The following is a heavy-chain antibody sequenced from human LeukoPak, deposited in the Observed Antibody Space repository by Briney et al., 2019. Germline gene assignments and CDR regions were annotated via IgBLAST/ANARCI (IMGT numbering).Heavy chain of an antibody. CDR1: GFTFSSSA. J-gene: IGHJ3*02. CDR3: AKDPNGDHVGAFDM. D-gene: IGHD4-17*01. V-gene: IGHV3-23*01. CDR2: ISASGGST. Sequence: GGSLRLSCAASGFTFSSSAMSWVRQVPGKGLEWVSGISASGGSTSYADSVRGRFTISRDNSKNTLYVQMNSLRADDTAVYHCAKDPNGDHVGAFDMWGQGTMVTVSS.